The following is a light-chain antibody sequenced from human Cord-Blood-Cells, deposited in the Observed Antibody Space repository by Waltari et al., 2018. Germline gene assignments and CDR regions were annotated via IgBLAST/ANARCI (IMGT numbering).Light chain of an antibody. V-gene: IGKV1-5*03. CDR2: KAS. CDR1: ESISSW. J-gene: IGKJ1*01. CDR3: QQYNSYSPWT. Sequence: DIKMTKPPPTLSAFVGDRVATICRARESISSWLASYYQKPGKAPKRLIYKASSLESGVPSRFSGSGSGTEFTLSISSLQPDEFATYYSQQYNSYSPWTFGQGTKVEIK.